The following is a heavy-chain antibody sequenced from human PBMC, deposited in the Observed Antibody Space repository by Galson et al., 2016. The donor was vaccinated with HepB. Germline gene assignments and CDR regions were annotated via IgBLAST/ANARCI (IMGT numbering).Heavy chain of an antibody. CDR3: TRDPAPYN. D-gene: IGHD2-21*01. J-gene: IGHJ4*02. CDR2: ISGSGDRT. CDR1: GFTFSTSP. V-gene: IGHV3-23*01. Sequence: SLRLSCAASGFTFSTSPMSWVRRAPGKGLEWLSSISGSGDRTYYTDSVKGRFTISRDTSKNTLYLQMSSLRVDDTALYYCTRDPAPYNWGQGTLVLVSS.